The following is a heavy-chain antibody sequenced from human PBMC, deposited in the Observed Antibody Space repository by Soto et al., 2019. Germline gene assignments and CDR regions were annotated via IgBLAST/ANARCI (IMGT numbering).Heavy chain of an antibody. CDR1: GFSLSTSGVG. V-gene: IGHV2-5*02. D-gene: IGHD1-26*01. CDR2: IYWDDDK. Sequence: QITLKESGPTLVKPTQTLTLTCTFSGFSLSTSGVGVGWIRQPPGKALEWLALIYWDDDKRYSPSLKSRLTTTKDPPKTRVVLTMPKMAPVDTATYYCPRLGGSYLDYWGPGTLFTASS. J-gene: IGHJ4*02. CDR3: PRLGGSYLDY.